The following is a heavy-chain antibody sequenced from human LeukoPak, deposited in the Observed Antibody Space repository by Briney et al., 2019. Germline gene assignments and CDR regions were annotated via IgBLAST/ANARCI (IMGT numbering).Heavy chain of an antibody. CDR3: ASGGDKLRYFDWAYDY. Sequence: PGGSLRLSCAASGFSVSSNYMSWVRQDPGKGLEWVSVIYSGGSTYYADSVKGRFTISRDNSKNTLYLQMNSLRAEDTAVYYCASGGDKLRYFDWAYDYWGQGTLVTVSS. CDR2: IYSGGST. J-gene: IGHJ4*02. CDR1: GFSVSSNY. V-gene: IGHV3-66*01. D-gene: IGHD3-9*01.